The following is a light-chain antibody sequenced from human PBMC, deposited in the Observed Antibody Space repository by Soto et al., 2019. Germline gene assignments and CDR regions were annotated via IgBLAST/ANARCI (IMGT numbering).Light chain of an antibody. CDR3: NSYTKSNILNLV. V-gene: IGLV2-14*01. J-gene: IGLJ1*01. CDR2: EVS. Sequence: QSALTQPASVSGSPGQSLTISCTGTNSDVGGYNYVSWYQQHPGKAPKLMIFEVSNRPSGVPNRFSGSKSGNTAFLTISGLQAEDEADYKCNSYTKSNILNLVLGNGTKLT. CDR1: NSDVGGYNY.